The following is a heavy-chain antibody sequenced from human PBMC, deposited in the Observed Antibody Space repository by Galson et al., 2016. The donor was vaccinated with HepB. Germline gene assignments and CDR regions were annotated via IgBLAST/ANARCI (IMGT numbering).Heavy chain of an antibody. CDR2: IYYSGST. CDR3: ATDERSRGDYGSGWDY. D-gene: IGHD4-17*01. J-gene: IGHJ4*02. Sequence: TLSLTCTVSGGSISSGGYYWSWVRQHPGKGLEWIGYIYYSGSTYYNPSLKSRVTISIDTSKNQFSLKLSSVTAADTAVYYCATDERSRGDYGSGWDYWGQGTLVTVSS. V-gene: IGHV4-31*03. CDR1: GGSISSGGYY.